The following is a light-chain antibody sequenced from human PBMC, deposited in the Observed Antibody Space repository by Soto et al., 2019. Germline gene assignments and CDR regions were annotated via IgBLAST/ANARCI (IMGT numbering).Light chain of an antibody. CDR2: DAS. J-gene: IGKJ1*01. CDR3: QQYENLPPT. Sequence: DIQMTQSPSTLSASVGDTVTVTCRASQSVSGWLAWYQQKPGKAPRLLIYDASDLETGVPSRFSGGGSGTDFTFTISSLQPEDISTYYCQQYENLPPTFGQGTKVDIK. CDR1: QSVSGW. V-gene: IGKV1-33*01.